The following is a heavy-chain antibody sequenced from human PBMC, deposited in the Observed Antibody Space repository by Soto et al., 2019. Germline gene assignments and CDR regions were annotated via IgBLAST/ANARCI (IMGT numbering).Heavy chain of an antibody. CDR3: ARDRSNSEY. CDR1: GYTFTSYG. V-gene: IGHV1-18*01. D-gene: IGHD6-13*01. J-gene: IGHJ4*02. Sequence: GASVKVSCKASGYTFTSYGISWVRQAPGQGLEWMGWISDHNGNTNYAQNLQGRVTMTTDTSTTTAYMELKNLRSDDTAVYYCARDRSNSEYWGQGTLVTVSS. CDR2: ISDHNGNT.